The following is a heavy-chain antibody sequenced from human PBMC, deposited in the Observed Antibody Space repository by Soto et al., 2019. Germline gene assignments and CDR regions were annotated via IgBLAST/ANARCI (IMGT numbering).Heavy chain of an antibody. D-gene: IGHD6-13*01. CDR3: ARDLAAGDH. J-gene: IGHJ4*02. Sequence: QVQLVQSGAEVKKPGASVKVSCKASGYTFTNYYIHWVRQAAGQGLEWMGIINPTSGSTNYAQKFQGRVTLTYDTSTTTVYMELSGLRSEDTAVLYCARDLAAGDHWAQGTLVTVSS. CDR2: INPTSGST. V-gene: IGHV1-46*01. CDR1: GYTFTNYY.